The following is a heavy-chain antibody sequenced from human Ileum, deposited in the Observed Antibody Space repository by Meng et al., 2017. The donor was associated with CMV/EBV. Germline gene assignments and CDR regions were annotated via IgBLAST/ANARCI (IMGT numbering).Heavy chain of an antibody. Sequence: ASVKVSCKASGYTFTTFDINWVRQATGQGPEWMGWMNPNSGNTGYAQKFQGRVTMTRNTSISAAYMELSSLTSDDTAVYYCARSKGDYHGSGSYGAFDIWGQGTMVTVSS. CDR3: ARSKGDYHGSGSYGAFDI. CDR2: MNPNSGNT. CDR1: GYTFTTFD. J-gene: IGHJ3*02. V-gene: IGHV1-8*01. D-gene: IGHD3-10*01.